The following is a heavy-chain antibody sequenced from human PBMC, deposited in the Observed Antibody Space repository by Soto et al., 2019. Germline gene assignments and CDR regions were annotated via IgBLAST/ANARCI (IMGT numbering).Heavy chain of an antibody. V-gene: IGHV3-15*01. CDR3: TTIGSAVTTRIY. CDR2: VKSKTDGGTT. CDR1: GFTFNDAW. Sequence: ALRLSCATSGFTFNDAWMSWVRQAPGKGLEWVGRVKSKTDGGTTDYAAPVKGRFTISRDDSKNILYLQMDSLKTEDTAVYYCTTIGSAVTTRIYWGQGILVTVSS. D-gene: IGHD4-17*01. J-gene: IGHJ4*02.